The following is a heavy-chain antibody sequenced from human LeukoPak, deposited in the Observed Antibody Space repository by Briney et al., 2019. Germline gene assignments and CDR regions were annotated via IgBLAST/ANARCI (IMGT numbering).Heavy chain of an antibody. Sequence: ASVKVSCKASGYTFTGYYMHWVRQAPGQGLEWMGWINPNSGGTNYAQKFQGRVTMTRNTSISTAYMELSSLRSEDTAVYYCARGRAYNNWFDPWGQGTLVTVSS. D-gene: IGHD4-11*01. J-gene: IGHJ5*02. CDR1: GYTFTGYY. CDR2: INPNSGGT. CDR3: ARGRAYNNWFDP. V-gene: IGHV1-2*02.